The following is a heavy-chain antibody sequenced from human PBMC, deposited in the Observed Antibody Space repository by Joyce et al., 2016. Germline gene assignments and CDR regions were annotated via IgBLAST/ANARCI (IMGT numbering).Heavy chain of an antibody. CDR1: GFTFNTYN. J-gene: IGHJ4*02. CDR2: ISFDKSST. CDR3: ARDSGKYHYRFDY. Sequence: QVQLVESGGGVVQPGRSLRLSCAGPGFTFNTYNLHWVRQAPGKGLGWVAFISFDKSSTYYTDSVKGRFTISRDNSKNTLFLQMNRLRAEDTAVYYCARDSGKYHYRFDYWGQGTLVSVSS. D-gene: IGHD1-26*01. V-gene: IGHV3-30-3*01.